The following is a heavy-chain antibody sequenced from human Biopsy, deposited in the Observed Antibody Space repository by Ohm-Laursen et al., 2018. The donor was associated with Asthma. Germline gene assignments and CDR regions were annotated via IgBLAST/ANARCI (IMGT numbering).Heavy chain of an antibody. CDR2: IMTVFGTT. CDR1: GGTFSNFA. V-gene: IGHV1-69*01. D-gene: IGHD6-19*01. J-gene: IGHJ6*02. CDR3: ARCQVGYSSGWSLLLKKIYYSGMDV. Sequence: SSVKVSCKALGGTFSNFAISWVRQAPGQGLEWLGGIMTVFGTTNYTQKFQGRVTITADESTSTAYMEVTSLRSEDTAIYYCARCQVGYSSGWSLLLKKIYYSGMDVWGQGSAVTFSS.